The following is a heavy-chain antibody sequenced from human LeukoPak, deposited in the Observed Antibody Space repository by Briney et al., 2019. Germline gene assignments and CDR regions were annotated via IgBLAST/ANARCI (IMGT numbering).Heavy chain of an antibody. Sequence: GGSLRLSCVASGFPFSSYWMTWVRQAPGKGLEWVANIKQDGSRKSYVDSVKGRFTISRDNAKNSLYLQMNSLRAEDTAIYYCTRVGYIDEGIDYWGQGTLVTVSS. CDR3: TRVGYIDEGIDY. CDR1: GFPFSSYW. V-gene: IGHV3-7*04. D-gene: IGHD5-24*01. CDR2: IKQDGSRK. J-gene: IGHJ4*02.